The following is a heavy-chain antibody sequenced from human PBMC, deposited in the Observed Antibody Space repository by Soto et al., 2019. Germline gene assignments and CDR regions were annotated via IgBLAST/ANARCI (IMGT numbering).Heavy chain of an antibody. CDR1: GFTFSSYG. CDR3: ARDRGERGLAVAGIGGHFDF. CDR2: IWYDGSNK. V-gene: IGHV3-33*01. D-gene: IGHD6-19*01. J-gene: IGHJ4*02. Sequence: QVQLVESGGGVVQPGRSLRLSCAASGFTFSSYGMHWVRQAPGKGLEWVAVIWYDGSNKYYAYSVKGRFTISRDNSKNSLCLQMNSLRAEDTTVYYCARDRGERGLAVAGIGGHFDFWGEGTLVTVSA.